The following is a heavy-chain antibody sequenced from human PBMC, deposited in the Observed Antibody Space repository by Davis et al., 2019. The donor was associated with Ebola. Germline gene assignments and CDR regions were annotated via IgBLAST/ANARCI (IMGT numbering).Heavy chain of an antibody. CDR2: ISYDGSNK. V-gene: IGHV3-30*18. D-gene: IGHD2-21*02. Sequence: SLKISCAASGFTFSSYGMHWVRQAPGKGLEWVAVISYDGSNKYYADSVKGRFTISRDNSKNTLYLQMNSLRAEDTAVYYCAKGGDRDIWGQGTMVTVSS. CDR1: GFTFSSYG. J-gene: IGHJ3*02. CDR3: AKGGDRDI.